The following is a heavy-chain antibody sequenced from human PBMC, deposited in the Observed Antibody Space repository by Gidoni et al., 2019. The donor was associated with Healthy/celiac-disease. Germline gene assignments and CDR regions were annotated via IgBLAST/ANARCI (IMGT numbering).Heavy chain of an antibody. V-gene: IGHV4-39*01. CDR2: IYYSGST. J-gene: IGHJ5*02. CDR3: ARQEGGDIVVVVAGDWFDP. CDR1: GRSISSSSYS. Sequence: QLQLQESGPGLVKPSETLSLPCPVPGRSISSSSYSWGWIRQPPGKGLEWIGSIYYSGSTYYNPSLKSRVTISVDTSKNQFSLKLSSVTAADTAVYYCARQEGGDIVVVVAGDWFDPWGQGTLVTVSS. D-gene: IGHD2-15*01.